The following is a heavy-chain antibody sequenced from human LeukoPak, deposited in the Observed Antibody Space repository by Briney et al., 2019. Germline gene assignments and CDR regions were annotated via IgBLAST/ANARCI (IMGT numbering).Heavy chain of an antibody. CDR2: ISSSSSYI. CDR1: GFTFSSYS. Sequence: GGSLRLSCAASGFTFSSYSMNWVRQAPGKGLEWVSSISSSSSYIYYADSVKGRFTISRDNAKKSLYLQMNSLRAEDTAVYYCARSYCSSTSCYTGRYYFDYWGQGTLVTVSS. CDR3: ARSYCSSTSCYTGRYYFDY. D-gene: IGHD2-2*02. J-gene: IGHJ4*02. V-gene: IGHV3-21*01.